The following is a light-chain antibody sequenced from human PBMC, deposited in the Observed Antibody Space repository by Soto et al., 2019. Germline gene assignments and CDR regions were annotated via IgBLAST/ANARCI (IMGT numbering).Light chain of an antibody. Sequence: DIVMTQSPLSLPVTPGEPASISCRSSQSLLHSNGYYCLDWYLQKPGQSPQLLIYLGSNRASGVPDRFSGSGSGTDCTLKISRVEAEDVGVYYCMQALQTPVTFGGGTKVEIK. CDR1: QSLLHSNGYYC. CDR3: MQALQTPVT. J-gene: IGKJ4*01. V-gene: IGKV2-28*01. CDR2: LGS.